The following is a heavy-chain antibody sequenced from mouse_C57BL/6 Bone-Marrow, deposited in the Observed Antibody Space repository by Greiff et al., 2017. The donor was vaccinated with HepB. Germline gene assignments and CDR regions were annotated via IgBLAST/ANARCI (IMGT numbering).Heavy chain of an antibody. V-gene: IGHV2-5*01. CDR3: AKKGCITTVVPYWYFDV. Sequence: VQLQQSGPGLVQPSQSLSITCTVSGFSLTSYGVHWVRQSPGTGLEWLGVIWRGGSTDYNAAFMSRLSITKDNSKSQVFFKMNSLQADDTALYYCAKKGCITTVVPYWYFDVWGTGTTVTVSS. D-gene: IGHD1-1*01. CDR1: GFSLTSYG. J-gene: IGHJ1*03. CDR2: IWRGGST.